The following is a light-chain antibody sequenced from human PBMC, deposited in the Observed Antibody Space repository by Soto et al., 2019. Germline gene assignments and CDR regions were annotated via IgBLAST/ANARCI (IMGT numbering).Light chain of an antibody. Sequence: EIVLTQSPGTLSLSPGERATLSCRASQSVSSTYLAWYQHKPGQAPRLLIYGASNRATGIPDRFSGSGSVTDFTLTISSLEPEDFALYYCQQYGSSPVTFGQGTKLEIK. CDR1: QSVSSTY. V-gene: IGKV3-20*01. J-gene: IGKJ2*01. CDR3: QQYGSSPVT. CDR2: GAS.